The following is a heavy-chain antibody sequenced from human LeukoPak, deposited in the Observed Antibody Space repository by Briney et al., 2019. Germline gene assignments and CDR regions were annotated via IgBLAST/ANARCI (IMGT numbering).Heavy chain of an antibody. V-gene: IGHV3-23*01. CDR2: ISGSGGST. D-gene: IGHD6-13*01. CDR1: GFTFSSYA. CDR3: AKDISWQQLIGGTYFDY. Sequence: GGSLRLSCAASGFTFSSYAMSWVRQAPGKGLEWVSAISGSGGSTYYADSVKGRFTISRDNSKNTLYLQMNSLSAEDTAVYYCAKDISWQQLIGGTYFDYWGQGTLVTVSS. J-gene: IGHJ4*02.